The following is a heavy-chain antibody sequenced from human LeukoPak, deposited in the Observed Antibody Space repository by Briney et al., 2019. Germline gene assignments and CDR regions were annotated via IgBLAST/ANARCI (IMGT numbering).Heavy chain of an antibody. CDR1: GGSISSCSYY. CDR2: IYYSGST. D-gene: IGHD3-10*01. CDR3: ARPAPRYYYGSGSYYFDY. V-gene: IGHV4-39*01. Sequence: PSETLSLTCTVSGGSISSCSYYWVWIRQPPGKGLEWIGSIYYSGSTYYNPYLKSRVTISVDTSKNQFSLKLSSVTAEDTAVYYCARPAPRYYYGSGSYYFDYWGQGTLVTVSS. J-gene: IGHJ4*02.